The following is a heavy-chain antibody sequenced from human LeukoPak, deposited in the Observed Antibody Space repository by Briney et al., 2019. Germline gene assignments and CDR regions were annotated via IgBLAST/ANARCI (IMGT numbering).Heavy chain of an antibody. V-gene: IGHV4-39*01. CDR2: SYYSGRT. CDR3: ASGTHSTEFDP. CDR1: GGSLSSSSYY. D-gene: IGHD3-10*01. Sequence: LETLSLTCTVSGGSLSSSSYYWGWIRQPPGKGLEWIGSSYYSGRTYYNPSLKSRVTISVDTSKNQFSLKLSSVTAADTAEYYCASGTHSTEFDPWGQGTLVSVCS. J-gene: IGHJ5*02.